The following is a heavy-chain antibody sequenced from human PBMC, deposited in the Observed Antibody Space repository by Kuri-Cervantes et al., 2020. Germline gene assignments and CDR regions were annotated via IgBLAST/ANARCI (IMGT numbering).Heavy chain of an antibody. CDR3: AKAGTPPYSSSWWGFGRDWFDP. Sequence: GESLKISCVASGFTFSSYAMSWVRQAPGKGLEWVSAISGSGGSTYYADSVKGRFTISRDNSKNTLYLQMNSLRAEDTAVYYCAKAGTPPYSSSWWGFGRDWFDPWGQGTLVTVSS. CDR2: ISGSGGST. J-gene: IGHJ5*02. V-gene: IGHV3-23*01. CDR1: GFTFSSYA. D-gene: IGHD6-6*01.